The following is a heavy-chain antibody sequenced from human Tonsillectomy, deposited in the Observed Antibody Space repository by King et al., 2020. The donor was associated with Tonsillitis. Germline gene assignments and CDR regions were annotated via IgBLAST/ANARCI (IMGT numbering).Heavy chain of an antibody. CDR1: GFTFSSYA. CDR3: AKGTGIYSRDFDY. V-gene: IGHV3-23*03. D-gene: IGHD3-10*01. J-gene: IGHJ4*02. Sequence: VQLVESGGGLVQPGGSLRLSCAASGFTFSSYAMTWVRQAPGKGLEGVSLIYSDSSSTYYADPMKGRLIISRDNSKNMLYLQMNSLRAEDTAVYYCAKGTGIYSRDFDYWGQGTLVTVSS. CDR2: IYSDSSST.